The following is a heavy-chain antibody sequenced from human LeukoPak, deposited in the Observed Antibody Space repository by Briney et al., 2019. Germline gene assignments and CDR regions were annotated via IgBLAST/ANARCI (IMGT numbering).Heavy chain of an antibody. D-gene: IGHD1-26*01. CDR1: GVSISSGDYY. CDR3: ARAVSEWELPVGSFDI. Sequence: ASQTLSLTCTVSGVSISSGDYYWSWIRHPPGKGLAWLVYIYYSGSTYYNPSLKSRVTISVDTSKNQFSLKLSSVTAADTAVYYCARAVSEWELPVGSFDIWGQGTMVTVSS. CDR2: IYYSGST. J-gene: IGHJ3*02. V-gene: IGHV4-30-4*08.